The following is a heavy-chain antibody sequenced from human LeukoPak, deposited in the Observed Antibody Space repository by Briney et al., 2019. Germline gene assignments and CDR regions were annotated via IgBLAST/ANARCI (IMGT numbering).Heavy chain of an antibody. V-gene: IGHV3-23*01. CDR1: GFTFSSYA. CDR3: AKDRRLRVTQWDAFDY. J-gene: IGHJ4*02. CDR2: ISGSGGST. Sequence: GGSLRLSCAASGFTFSSYAMSWVRQAPGKGLEWVSGISGSGGSTYYADSVKGRFTISRDDSKNTLYLQVNSRRAEDTAVYYCAKDRRLRVTQWDAFDYWGQGTLVTVSS. D-gene: IGHD1-26*01.